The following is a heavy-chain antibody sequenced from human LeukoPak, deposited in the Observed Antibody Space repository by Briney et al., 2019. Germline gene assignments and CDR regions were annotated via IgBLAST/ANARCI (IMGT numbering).Heavy chain of an antibody. V-gene: IGHV3-30-3*01. Sequence: GGSLRLSCAASGFTFSSYAMHWVRQAPGKGLEWVAVISYDGSTKYYADSVKGRFTISRDNSKNTLYLQMNSLRAEDTAVYYCARDSSMIVVIINYYFDYWGQGTLVTVSS. CDR2: ISYDGSTK. D-gene: IGHD3-22*01. J-gene: IGHJ4*02. CDR1: GFTFSSYA. CDR3: ARDSSMIVVIINYYFDY.